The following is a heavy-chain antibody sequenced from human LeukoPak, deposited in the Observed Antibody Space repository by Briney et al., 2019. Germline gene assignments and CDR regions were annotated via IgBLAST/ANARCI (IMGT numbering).Heavy chain of an antibody. CDR3: ARLVVITDSVGFDI. CDR1: GYSMSSGYY. D-gene: IGHD3-22*01. J-gene: IGHJ3*02. CDR2: IYTSGST. Sequence: SETLSLTCTVSGYSMSSGYYWGWIRQPAGKGLERIGRIYTSGSTNYNPSLKSRVTMSVDTSKNQFSLKLSSVTAADTAVYYCARLVVITDSVGFDIWGQGTMVTVSS. V-gene: IGHV4-4*07.